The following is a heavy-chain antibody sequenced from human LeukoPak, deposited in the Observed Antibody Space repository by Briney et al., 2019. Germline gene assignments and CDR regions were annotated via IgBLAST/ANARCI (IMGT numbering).Heavy chain of an antibody. CDR1: GFTFSSYS. CDR3: ARRIGDSSRLYYYYGMDV. V-gene: IGHV3-21*01. Sequence: PGGSLRLSCAASGFTFSSYSMNWVRQAPGKGVEWVSSISSSSSYIYYADSVKGRFTISRDNAKNSLYLQMNSLRAEDTAVYYCARRIGDSSRLYYYYGMDVWGQGTTVTVSS. CDR2: ISSSSSYI. D-gene: IGHD6-13*01. J-gene: IGHJ6*02.